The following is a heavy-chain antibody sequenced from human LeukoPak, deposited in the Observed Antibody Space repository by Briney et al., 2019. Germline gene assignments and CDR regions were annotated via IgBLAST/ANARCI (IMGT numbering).Heavy chain of an antibody. CDR1: GYSISSGYY. D-gene: IGHD2-2*01. Sequence: SETLSLTCTVSGYSISSGYYWGWIRQPPGKGLGWIGSIYHSGSTYYNPSLRSRVTISVDTSKNQFSLKLSSVTAADTAVYYCARGGSRYQLLNWFDPWGQGTLVTVSS. CDR3: ARGGSRYQLLNWFDP. V-gene: IGHV4-38-2*02. CDR2: IYHSGST. J-gene: IGHJ5*02.